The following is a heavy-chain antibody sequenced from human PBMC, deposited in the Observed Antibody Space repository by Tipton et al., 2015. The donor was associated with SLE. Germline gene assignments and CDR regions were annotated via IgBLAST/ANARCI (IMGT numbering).Heavy chain of an antibody. CDR2: IYDSGST. V-gene: IGHV4-59*08. CDR1: GGSISPYY. J-gene: IGHJ4*02. Sequence: TLSLTCSVSGGSISPYYWSWIRQHPVRGLEWIGYIYDSGSTNYHPPLKSRVTISVDTSKNQFSLKLSSVTAADTAVYYCMRLSSTSSYWGQGALVTVSS. CDR3: MRLSSTSSY. D-gene: IGHD2-2*01.